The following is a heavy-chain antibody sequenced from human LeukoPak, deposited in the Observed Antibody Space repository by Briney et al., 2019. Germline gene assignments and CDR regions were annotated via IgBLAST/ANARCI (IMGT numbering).Heavy chain of an antibody. Sequence: ASVKVSCKASGGTFNSYAISWVRQAPGQGLEWMGGIIPIFGTANYAQKFQGRVTITADESTSTAYMELSSLRSEDTAVYYCARKRAYYGSARDYYMDVWGKGTTVTVSS. J-gene: IGHJ6*03. D-gene: IGHD3-10*01. CDR2: IIPIFGTA. V-gene: IGHV1-69*01. CDR3: ARKRAYYGSARDYYMDV. CDR1: GGTFNSYA.